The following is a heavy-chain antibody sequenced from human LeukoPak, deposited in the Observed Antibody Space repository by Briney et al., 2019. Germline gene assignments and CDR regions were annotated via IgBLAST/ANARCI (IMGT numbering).Heavy chain of an antibody. D-gene: IGHD3-22*01. V-gene: IGHV4-34*01. CDR3: ANSLDSSGYYYEGGAFDI. CDR2: SNHSGNT. J-gene: IGHJ3*02. Sequence: SETLSLTCAVYGGSFSGDYWSWIRQPPGKGLEWIGESNHSGNTNYNPSLKSRVTISVDTSKSQFSLKLSSVTAADTAVYYCANSLDSSGYYYEGGAFDIWGQGTMVTVSS. CDR1: GGSFSGDY.